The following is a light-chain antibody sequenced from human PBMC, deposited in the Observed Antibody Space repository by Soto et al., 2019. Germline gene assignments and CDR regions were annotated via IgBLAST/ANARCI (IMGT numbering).Light chain of an antibody. CDR3: SSYAGSSNV. Sequence: QSVLTQPPSASGSPGQSVAISCPGTSSDVGGYNYVSWYQQHPGKAPKLMIYEVNKRPSGVPDRFSGSKSGNTASLTVSGLQAEDEADYYFSSYAGSSNVFGTGTKLTVL. J-gene: IGLJ1*01. V-gene: IGLV2-8*01. CDR1: SSDVGGYNY. CDR2: EVN.